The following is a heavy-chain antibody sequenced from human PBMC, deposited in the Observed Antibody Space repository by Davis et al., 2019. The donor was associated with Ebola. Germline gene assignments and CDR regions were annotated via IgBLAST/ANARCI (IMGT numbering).Heavy chain of an antibody. CDR2: LYSGDTT. CDR3: ARAQYFYDSSGYVFDY. D-gene: IGHD3-22*01. V-gene: IGHV3-66*01. CDR1: GFTVNSNY. Sequence: GGSLRLSCAASGFTVNSNYMTWVRQAPGKGLEWVSLLYSGDTTYYADSVKGRFVVSRDNSNNMLYLRMNGLTAEDTAVYYCARAQYFYDSSGYVFDYWAREPWSPSPQ. J-gene: IGHJ4*02.